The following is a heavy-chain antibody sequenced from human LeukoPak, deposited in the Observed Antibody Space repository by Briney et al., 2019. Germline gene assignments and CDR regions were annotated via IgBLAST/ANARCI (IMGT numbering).Heavy chain of an antibody. Sequence: GSSVKVSCKASGGTFSSYAISWVRQAPGQGLEWMGRIIPIFGTANYAQKFQGRVTITTDESTSTAYMELSSLRSEGTAVYYCASLLGHYYDSSGYHPQTDYWGQGTLVTVSS. CDR1: GGTFSSYA. CDR3: ASLLGHYYDSSGYHPQTDY. V-gene: IGHV1-69*05. CDR2: IIPIFGTA. J-gene: IGHJ4*02. D-gene: IGHD3-22*01.